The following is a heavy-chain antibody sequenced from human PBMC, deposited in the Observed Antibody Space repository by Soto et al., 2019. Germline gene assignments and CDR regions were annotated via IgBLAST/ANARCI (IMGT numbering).Heavy chain of an antibody. J-gene: IGHJ6*02. V-gene: IGHV1-69*02. D-gene: IGHD5-12*01. CDR3: AMGGYDYLYYYYGMDV. Sequence: QVQLVQSGAEVKKPGSSVKVSCKASGGTFSSYTISWVRQAPGQGLEWMGRIIPILGIANYAQKFQGRVTITEDKSTSTAYMELSSLRSEDTAVYYCAMGGYDYLYYYYGMDVWGQGTTVTVSS. CDR1: GGTFSSYT. CDR2: IIPILGIA.